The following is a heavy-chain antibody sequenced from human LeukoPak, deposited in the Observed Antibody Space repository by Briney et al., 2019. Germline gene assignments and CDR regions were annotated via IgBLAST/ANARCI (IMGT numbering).Heavy chain of an antibody. CDR2: IYYSGST. J-gene: IGHJ4*02. CDR3: ARGRDWIGYSNGFRRPTRYYFDY. Sequence: KPSETLSLTCTVSGGSISSYYWSWIRQPPGKGLGWIGYIYYSGSTNYNPSLKSRVTISVDTSKNQFSLKLSSVTAADTAVYYCARGRDWIGYSNGFRRPTRYYFDYGGQGTLVTVSS. V-gene: IGHV4-59*01. D-gene: IGHD5-18*01. CDR1: GGSISSYY.